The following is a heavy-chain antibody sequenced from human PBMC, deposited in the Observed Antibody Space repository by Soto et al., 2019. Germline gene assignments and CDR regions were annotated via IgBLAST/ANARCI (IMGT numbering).Heavy chain of an antibody. CDR3: GRDDIILKGWYIDH. J-gene: IGHJ4*02. D-gene: IGHD2-8*01. V-gene: IGHV1-18*01. CDR2: ISAYNGDT. CDR1: GYTFTSYG. Sequence: ASVKVSCKASGYTFTSYGISWVRQAPGQGLEWMGWISAYNGDTNYAHKFQDRVTMTTDTSTTTAYMELRSLSSDDTAVYYCGRDDIILKGWYIDHWGQGTLVTVSS.